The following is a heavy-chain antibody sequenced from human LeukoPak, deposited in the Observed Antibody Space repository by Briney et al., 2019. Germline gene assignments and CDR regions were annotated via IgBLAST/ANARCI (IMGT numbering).Heavy chain of an antibody. D-gene: IGHD3-22*01. CDR3: AREYYYDSSGYRNYYYYYGMDV. CDR2: IWDDGSNK. Sequence: PGRSLRLSCAASGFTFSSYGMHWVRQAPGKGLEWGAVIWDDGSNKYYADSVKGRLTISRDNSKNTLYLQMNSLRAEDTAVYYCAREYYYDSSGYRNYYYYYGMDVWGQGTTVTVSS. J-gene: IGHJ6*02. CDR1: GFTFSSYG. V-gene: IGHV3-33*01.